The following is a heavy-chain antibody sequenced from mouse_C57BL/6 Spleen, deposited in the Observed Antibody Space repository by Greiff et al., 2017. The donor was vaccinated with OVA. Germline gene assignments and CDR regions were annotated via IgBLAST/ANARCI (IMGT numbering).Heavy chain of an antibody. Sequence: QVQLQQSGAELVKPGASVKLSCKASGYTFTSYWMHWVKQRPGQGLEWIGMIHPNSGSTNYNEKFKSKATLTVDKSSSTAYMQLSSLTSEDSAVYYCARRGYYLYYFDYWGQGTTLTVSS. CDR3: ARRGYYLYYFDY. CDR1: GYTFTSYW. J-gene: IGHJ2*01. D-gene: IGHD1-1*01. V-gene: IGHV1-64*01. CDR2: IHPNSGST.